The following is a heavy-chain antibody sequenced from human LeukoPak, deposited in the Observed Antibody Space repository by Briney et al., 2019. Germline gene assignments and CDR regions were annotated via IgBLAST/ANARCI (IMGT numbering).Heavy chain of an antibody. V-gene: IGHV3-7*01. CDR2: IKQDGSEK. CDR3: ARDQGYCTSASCRGDAFDV. D-gene: IGHD2-2*01. CDR1: GFTFSNYW. Sequence: GGSLRLSCAASGFTFSNYWMSWVRQAPGKGLEWVAKIKQDGSEKYYVDSVKGRFTISRDNAKNSLSLQMYSLRAEDTAVYYCARDQGYCTSASCRGDAFDVWGQGSMISVSS. J-gene: IGHJ3*01.